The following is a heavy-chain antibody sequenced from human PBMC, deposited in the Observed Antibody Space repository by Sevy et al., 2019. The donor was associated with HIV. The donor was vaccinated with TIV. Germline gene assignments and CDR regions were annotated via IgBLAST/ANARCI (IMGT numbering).Heavy chain of an antibody. CDR1: GYTFTSYD. J-gene: IGHJ5*02. CDR3: ARHRDYYDSSGYGTFDP. D-gene: IGHD3-22*01. CDR2: MNPNSGDT. V-gene: IGHV1-8*01. Sequence: GESLKISCKASGYTFTSYDINWVRQATGQGLEWMGWMNPNSGDTGYAQKFQGRVTMTRNTSISTAYMELSSLRSEDTAVYYCARHRDYYDSSGYGTFDPWGQGTLVTVSS.